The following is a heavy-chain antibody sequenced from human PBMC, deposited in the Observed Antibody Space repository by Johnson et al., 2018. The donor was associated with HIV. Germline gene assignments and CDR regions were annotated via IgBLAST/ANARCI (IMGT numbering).Heavy chain of an antibody. CDR1: GFTVSSDY. CDR3: ARVRVGAFDI. Sequence: LVESGGCWVQPGRSLRLSCAASGFTVSSDYMTWVRQAPGKGLEWVSIIYSGGSTYYTRSVKGRFTISRDNSKNMLFLQINSLRVEDTAVYYCARVRVGAFDIWGQGTMVTVSS. D-gene: IGHD1-26*01. V-gene: IGHV3-66*02. CDR2: IYSGGST. J-gene: IGHJ3*02.